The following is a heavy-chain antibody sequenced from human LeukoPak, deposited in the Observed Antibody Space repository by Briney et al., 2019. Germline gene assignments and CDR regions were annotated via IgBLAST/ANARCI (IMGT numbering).Heavy chain of an antibody. J-gene: IGHJ4*02. CDR3: ALSAD. D-gene: IGHD6-25*01. CDR1: GLSVSSNF. CDR2: ISSSSSYI. Sequence: PGGSLRLSCAATGLSVSSNFMNWVRQAPGKGLEWVSSISSSSSYIYYADSVKGRFTISRDNAKNSLYLQMNSLRAEDTAVCYCALSADWGQGTLVTVSS. V-gene: IGHV3-21*01.